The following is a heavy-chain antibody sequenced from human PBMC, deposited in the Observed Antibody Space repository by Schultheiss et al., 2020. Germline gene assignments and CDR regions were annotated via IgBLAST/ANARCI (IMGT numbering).Heavy chain of an antibody. CDR2: ISSSSSMI. D-gene: IGHD3-10*01. Sequence: GESLKISCAVSPSVFTFNNYYMSWVRQAPGKGLEWISSISSSSSMIYYADAVKGRFTISRVNANNSLYLQMDSLRADDTAVYYCARGGRSSVWFDHWARGTLVTVSS. CDR1: VFTFNNYY. J-gene: IGHJ5*02. V-gene: IGHV3-11*01. CDR3: ARGGRSSVWFDH.